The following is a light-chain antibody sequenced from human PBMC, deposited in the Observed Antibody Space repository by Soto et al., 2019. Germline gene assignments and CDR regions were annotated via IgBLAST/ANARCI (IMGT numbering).Light chain of an antibody. Sequence: QSVLTQPPSASGTRGQRVTISCSGSSSIIGTYYLYWYQLLPGTAPKLLIYRNNQRPSGVPDRFSGSKSGTSGSLAISGLRSEDEADYYCAAWDDSLSGSWVFGGGTKLTVL. V-gene: IGLV1-47*01. CDR2: RNN. CDR1: SSIIGTYY. J-gene: IGLJ3*02. CDR3: AAWDDSLSGSWV.